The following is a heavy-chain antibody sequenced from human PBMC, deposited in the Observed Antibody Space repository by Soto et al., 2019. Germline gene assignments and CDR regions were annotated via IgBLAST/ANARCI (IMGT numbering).Heavy chain of an antibody. J-gene: IGHJ4*02. CDR2: ISWNSGNI. CDR3: AKPDYNKYVNRFDFDY. D-gene: IGHD4-4*01. CDR1: GFTFNNYV. Sequence: PRLSCAASGFTFNNYVMHWVRQAPGKGLEWVAGISWNSGNIDYADSVKGRFTISRDNAKNSLYLQMNSLRVEDTAVYYCAKPDYNKYVNRFDFDYWGQGTLVTVSS. V-gene: IGHV3-9*01.